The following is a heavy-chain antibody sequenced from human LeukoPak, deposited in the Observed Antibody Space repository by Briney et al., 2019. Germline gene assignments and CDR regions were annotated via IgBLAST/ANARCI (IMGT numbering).Heavy chain of an antibody. D-gene: IGHD3-10*01. CDR2: IKQDGSEK. CDR1: GFTFSSYW. J-gene: IGHJ4*02. V-gene: IGHV3-7*04. Sequence: PGGSLRLSCAASGFTFSSYWMRWVRQARGKGLEWVANIKQDGSEKYYVDSVKGRFTISRDNANNSLYLQMNSLRAEDTAVYYCARAQLWFGTYYFDYWGQGTLVTVSS. CDR3: ARAQLWFGTYYFDY.